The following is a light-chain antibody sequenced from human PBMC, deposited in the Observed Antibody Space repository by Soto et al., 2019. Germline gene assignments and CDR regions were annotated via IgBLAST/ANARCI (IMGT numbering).Light chain of an antibody. J-gene: IGKJ4*01. V-gene: IGKV3-15*01. CDR1: QSVSTN. CDR3: QQYNDLVT. Sequence: VMTQSPVTLSVSPGERATLSCRASQSVSTNLACYQHKPGQAPRFLIYGASTRATGIPARFSGSASGTEFTLTISSLESEDSAVYYCQQYNDLVTFGGPAQVPIK. CDR2: GAS.